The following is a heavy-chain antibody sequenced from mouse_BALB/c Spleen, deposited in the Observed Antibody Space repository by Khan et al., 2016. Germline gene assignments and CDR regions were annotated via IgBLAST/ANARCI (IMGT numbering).Heavy chain of an antibody. Sequence: QIQLVQSGPELKKPGETVKISCKASGYTFTDYSMHWVKQAPGKGLKWMGCRNTETGEPTYADDFRGRFAFSLDTSASTAYLQISSLKNEDTATCRCARRLRWYIDVWGAGTTVTVSS. J-gene: IGHJ1*01. D-gene: IGHD1-1*01. V-gene: IGHV9-2-1*01. CDR1: GYTFTDYS. CDR2: RNTETGEP. CDR3: ARRLRWYIDV.